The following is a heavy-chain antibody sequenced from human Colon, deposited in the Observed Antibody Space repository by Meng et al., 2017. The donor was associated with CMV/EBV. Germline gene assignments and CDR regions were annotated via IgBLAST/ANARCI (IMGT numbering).Heavy chain of an antibody. CDR2: TMGGDSYK. Sequence: GESLKISCEGSGFKFSDYRMNWVRQAPGKGLEWVSSTMGGDSYKYYAESVKGRFTISRDNSKNTLYLQINSLRPEDTAVYYCAKQAAISFPMTLWGQGTLVTVSS. V-gene: IGHV3-21*04. D-gene: IGHD5-12*01. J-gene: IGHJ4*02. CDR1: GFKFSDYR. CDR3: AKQAAISFPMTL.